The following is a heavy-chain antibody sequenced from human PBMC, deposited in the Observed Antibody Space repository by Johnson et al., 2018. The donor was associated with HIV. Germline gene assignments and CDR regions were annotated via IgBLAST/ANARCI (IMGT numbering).Heavy chain of an antibody. D-gene: IGHD6-13*01. Sequence: QEQLVESGGNLVQPGRSLRLSCAASGLIFAYYAIHWVRQPPGKGLQWVAVMSYDGSTTYYADSVKGRFTISRDNSKNTLYLQMNSLRPEDTAVYYCAREAIAAADSNAFDIWGQGTMVTVSS. V-gene: IGHV3-30*03. J-gene: IGHJ3*02. CDR3: AREAIAAADSNAFDI. CDR2: MSYDGSTT. CDR1: GLIFAYYA.